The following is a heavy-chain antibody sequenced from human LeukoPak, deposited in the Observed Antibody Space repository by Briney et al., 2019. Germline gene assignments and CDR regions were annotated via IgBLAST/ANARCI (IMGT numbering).Heavy chain of an antibody. J-gene: IGHJ4*02. CDR1: GFTFSSYS. Sequence: PGGSLRLSCAASGFTFSSYSMNWVRQAPGKGLEWVSSISSSSSYIYYADSVKGRFTISRDNAKNSLYLQMNSLRAEDTAVYYCARVRYNWNDEDYWGQGTLVTVSS. CDR3: ARVRYNWNDEDY. D-gene: IGHD1-1*01. V-gene: IGHV3-21*01. CDR2: ISSSSSYI.